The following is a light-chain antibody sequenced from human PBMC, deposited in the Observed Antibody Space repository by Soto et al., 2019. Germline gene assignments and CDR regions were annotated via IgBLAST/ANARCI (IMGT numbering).Light chain of an antibody. CDR2: RAS. Sequence: DIQMTQSPSSLSASVGDRVTITCRASQTINDYLNWYQEKPGKAPKLLIYRASSLDSGVPSRFSGSGSGTHFTLTINSLQHEDFATYYCQQSYSVRLTFGGGTKVDIK. V-gene: IGKV1-39*01. CDR1: QTINDY. CDR3: QQSYSVRLT. J-gene: IGKJ4*01.